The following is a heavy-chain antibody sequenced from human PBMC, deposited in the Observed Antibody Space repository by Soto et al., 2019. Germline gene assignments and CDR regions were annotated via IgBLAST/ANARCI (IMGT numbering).Heavy chain of an antibody. J-gene: IGHJ2*01. CDR3: ARGMGRYFDL. D-gene: IGHD2-8*01. V-gene: IGHV4-4*07. CDR2: ISASGRS. CDR1: GDFIRNFY. Sequence: QVQLQESGPGLVKPSETLSLTCTVSGDFIRNFYWSWIRQPAGKGLQSLGRISASGRSNYNPNLPSRVSMSLDTSKNQFSLRLTSLSAADTAVYFCARGMGRYFDLWGRVTLVTVFS.